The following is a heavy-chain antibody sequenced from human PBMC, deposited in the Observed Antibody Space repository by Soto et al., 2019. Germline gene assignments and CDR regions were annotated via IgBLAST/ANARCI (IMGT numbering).Heavy chain of an antibody. CDR3: AREEGYILGYCSSTSCSPIDY. CDR1: GFTFSSYS. D-gene: IGHD2-2*03. Sequence: GGSLKLSCAASGFTFSSYSMNWVRQAPGKGLEWVSYISSSSSTIYYADSVKGRFTISRDKAKNSLYLQMNSLRAEDTAVYYCAREEGYILGYCSSTSCSPIDYWGQGTLVTVSS. V-gene: IGHV3-48*01. J-gene: IGHJ4*02. CDR2: ISSSSSTI.